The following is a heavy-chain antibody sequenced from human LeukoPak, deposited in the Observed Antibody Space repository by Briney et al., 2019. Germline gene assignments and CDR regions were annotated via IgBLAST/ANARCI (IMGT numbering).Heavy chain of an antibody. CDR3: TRDYEGDIVLRFDP. J-gene: IGHJ5*02. CDR1: GDTFGDYA. Sequence: GRSLRLSCTASGDTFGDYAMRWVRQAPGKGLEWVGFIRSKAYGGTTEYAASVKGRFTISRDDSKSIAYLQMNSLKTEDTAVYYCTRDYEGDIVLRFDPWGQGTLVTVSS. CDR2: IRSKAYGGTT. V-gene: IGHV3-49*04. D-gene: IGHD2-8*01.